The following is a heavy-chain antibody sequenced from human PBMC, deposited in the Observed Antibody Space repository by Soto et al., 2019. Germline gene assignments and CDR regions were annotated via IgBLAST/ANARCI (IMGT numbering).Heavy chain of an antibody. J-gene: IGHJ4*02. V-gene: IGHV3-23*01. Sequence: GGSLRLSCAASGLIFQNHAMSWVRQAPGKGLEWVSAISGSGGSTYYADSVKGRFTISRDNSKNTLYLQMNSLRAEDTAVYYCAKDQRQQWLNPFDYWGQGTLVTVSS. CDR3: AKDQRQQWLNPFDY. D-gene: IGHD6-19*01. CDR2: ISGSGGST. CDR1: GLIFQNHA.